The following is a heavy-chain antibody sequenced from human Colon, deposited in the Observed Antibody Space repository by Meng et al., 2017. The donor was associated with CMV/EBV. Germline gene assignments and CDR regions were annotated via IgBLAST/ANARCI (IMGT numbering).Heavy chain of an antibody. CDR1: GYTFTSYY. CDR2: INTNGGTT. D-gene: IGHD1-14*01. CDR3: AAKIDITYFDF. J-gene: IGHJ4*02. V-gene: IGHV1-46*01. Sequence: CKESGYTFTSYYMHWVRQAPAQGVEWMGVINTNGGTTAYAQKFQGRVTMTGDTSTSTIYMELNSLRSEDTAVYFCAAKIDITYFDFWGQGTLVTVSS.